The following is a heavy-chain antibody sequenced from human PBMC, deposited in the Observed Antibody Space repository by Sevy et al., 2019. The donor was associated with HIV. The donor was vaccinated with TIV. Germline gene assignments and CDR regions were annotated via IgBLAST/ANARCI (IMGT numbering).Heavy chain of an antibody. CDR1: GFSISNNY. CDR2: MYSGGSP. Sequence: GGSLRLSCAASGFSISNNYTAWVRQAPGKGLEWVSVMYSGGSPYYADTVKGRFALSRDMSKKTVYLQMNSLRAEDTAVYYCARGYCGGGSCTAFDPWGQGTLVTVSS. J-gene: IGHJ5*02. V-gene: IGHV3-53*01. CDR3: ARGYCGGGSCTAFDP. D-gene: IGHD2-15*01.